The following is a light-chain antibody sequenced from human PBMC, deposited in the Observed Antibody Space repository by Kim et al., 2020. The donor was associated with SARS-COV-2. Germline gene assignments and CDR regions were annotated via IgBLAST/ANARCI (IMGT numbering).Light chain of an antibody. CDR2: AAS. CDR1: QAIIDY. Sequence: ASVGDSIPIPCRASQAIIDYLAWFQKKPGRAPKSLIHAASSIESGVPSRFSGSGSGTDFSLTIHNVQPEDFATYYCQQYKTYPFTFGPGTKVDIK. CDR3: QQYKTYPFT. V-gene: IGKV1-16*01. J-gene: IGKJ3*01.